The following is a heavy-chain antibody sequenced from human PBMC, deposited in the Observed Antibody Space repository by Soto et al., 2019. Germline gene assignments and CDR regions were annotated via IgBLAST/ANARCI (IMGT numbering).Heavy chain of an antibody. J-gene: IGHJ6*02. V-gene: IGHV4-34*01. D-gene: IGHD4-17*01. Sequence: SEALSLTCAGYGGSFSGYYWSWIRQPPGKGLEWIGEINHSGSTNYNPSLKSRVTISVDTSKNQFSLKLSSVTAADTGVYYCTSGPRDYGDFLVGFNRLYGLAVWGRRTTVPVSS. CDR1: GGSFSGYY. CDR2: INHSGST. CDR3: TSGPRDYGDFLVGFNRLYGLAV.